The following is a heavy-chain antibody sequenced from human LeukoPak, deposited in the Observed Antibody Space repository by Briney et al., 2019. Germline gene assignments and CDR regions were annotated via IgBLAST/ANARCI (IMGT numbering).Heavy chain of an antibody. CDR3: AREYGSGSFNDY. CDR1: GYTFTSYY. V-gene: IGHV1-46*01. J-gene: IGHJ4*02. D-gene: IGHD3-10*01. Sequence: ASVKVSCKASGYTFTSYYMHWVRQAPXXXXXXMGIINPSGGSTSYAQKFQGRVTMTRDTSTSTVYMELSSLRSEDTAVYYCAREYGSGSFNDYWGQGTLVTVSS. CDR2: INPSGGST.